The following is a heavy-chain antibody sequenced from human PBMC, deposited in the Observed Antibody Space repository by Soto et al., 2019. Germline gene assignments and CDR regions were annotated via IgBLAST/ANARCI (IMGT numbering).Heavy chain of an antibody. J-gene: IGHJ6*02. CDR2: INSDGSST. V-gene: IGHV3-74*01. CDR3: ARSRTQYYDFWSGYYGMDV. D-gene: IGHD3-3*01. CDR1: GFTFSSYW. Sequence: GGSLRLSCAASGFTFSSYWMHWVRQAPGKGLVRVSRINSDGSSTSYADSVKGRFTISRDNAKNTLYLQMNSLRAEDTAVYYCARSRTQYYDFWSGYYGMDVWGQGTTVTVSS.